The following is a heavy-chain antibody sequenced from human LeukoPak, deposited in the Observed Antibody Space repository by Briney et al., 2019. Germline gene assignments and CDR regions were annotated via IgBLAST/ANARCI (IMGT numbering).Heavy chain of an antibody. D-gene: IGHD1-20*01. Sequence: GGSLRLSCAASGFTFTSAWMSWVRQAPGKGLEWVGRIKSKSAGGTIDYASPVKGRFIISRDDSKTALYLQINSLKTEDTAVYYCTTDAGYDSRWYNWWGQGTLVTVSS. J-gene: IGHJ4*02. CDR2: IKSKSAGGTI. CDR1: GFTFTSAW. CDR3: TTDAGYDSRWYNW. V-gene: IGHV3-15*01.